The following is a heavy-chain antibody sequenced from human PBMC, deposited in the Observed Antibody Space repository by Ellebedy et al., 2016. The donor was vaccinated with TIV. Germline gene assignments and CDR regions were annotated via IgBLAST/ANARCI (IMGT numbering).Heavy chain of an antibody. Sequence: GESLKISXAASGIPFDTSGMHWVRQAPGKGLEWVAFIQYDGNTKYYRDSVKGRFTISRDNSENTVFLQMNSLRAEDTAVYYCAREGNVRVMGTFDHWGQGALVTVSS. J-gene: IGHJ4*02. CDR2: IQYDGNTK. CDR3: AREGNVRVMGTFDH. V-gene: IGHV3-30*02. CDR1: GIPFDTSG. D-gene: IGHD1-7*01.